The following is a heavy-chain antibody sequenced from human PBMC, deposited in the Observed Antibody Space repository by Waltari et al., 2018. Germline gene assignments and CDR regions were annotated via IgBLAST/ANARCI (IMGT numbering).Heavy chain of an antibody. V-gene: IGHV1-8*03. J-gene: IGHJ4*02. CDR2: MNHNRGNT. Sequence: QVQLVQSGAEVKKPGASVKVSCKASGYTFTSYDINWVRQATGQGLEWLGRMNHNRGNTGEGKKFQGRGTITRNTDISTAYMELSSLRSEDTAVYYWARSGWCADYWGQGTLVTVSS. CDR3: ARSGWCADY. D-gene: IGHD2-21*01. CDR1: GYTFTSYD.